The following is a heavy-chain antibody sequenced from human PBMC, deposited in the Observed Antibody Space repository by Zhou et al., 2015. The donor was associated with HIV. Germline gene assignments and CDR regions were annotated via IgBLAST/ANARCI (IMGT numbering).Heavy chain of an antibody. CDR2: IVVGSGNT. J-gene: IGHJ6*02. D-gene: IGHD3-10*01. CDR1: GFTFTSSA. Sequence: QMQLVQSGPEVKKPGTSVKVSCKASGFTFTSSAVQWVRQARGQRLEWIGWIVVGSGNTNYAQKFQERVTITRDMSTSTAYMELSSLRSEDTAVYYCAADGKRSYYKYYYYGMDVWGQGTTVTVSS. CDR3: AADGKRSYYKYYYYGMDV. V-gene: IGHV1-58*01.